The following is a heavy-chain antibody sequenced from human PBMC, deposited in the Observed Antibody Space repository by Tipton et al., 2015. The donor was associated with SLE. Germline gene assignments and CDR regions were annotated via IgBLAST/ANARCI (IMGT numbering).Heavy chain of an antibody. D-gene: IGHD2-15*01. V-gene: IGHV3-49*04. CDR3: SRSSCVNCYLIDY. CDR1: GFTFDEYA. J-gene: IGHJ4*02. CDR2: IRGKAYAGTT. Sequence: SLRLSCSYSGFTFDEYAMNWVRQAPGKGLEWVGFIRGKAYAGTTDYAASVKGRFTISRDDSKSIAYLQMNSLKIEDTAVYYCSRSSCVNCYLIDYWGQGTLVTVSS.